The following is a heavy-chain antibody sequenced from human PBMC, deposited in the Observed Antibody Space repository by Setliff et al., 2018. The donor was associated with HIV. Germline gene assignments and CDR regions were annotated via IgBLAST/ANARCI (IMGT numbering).Heavy chain of an antibody. D-gene: IGHD1-26*01. V-gene: IGHV1-69*13. Sequence: ASVKVSCKASGGTFSSYAISWVRQAPGQGLEWMGGIIPIFGTANYAQKFQVRVTITADESTSTAYMELSSLRSEDTAVYYCASGGWELVSCYDYWGQGTLVTVSS. CDR1: GGTFSSYA. J-gene: IGHJ4*02. CDR3: ASGGWELVSCYDY. CDR2: IIPIFGTA.